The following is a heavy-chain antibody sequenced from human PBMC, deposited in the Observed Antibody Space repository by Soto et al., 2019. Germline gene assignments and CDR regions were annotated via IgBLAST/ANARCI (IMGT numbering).Heavy chain of an antibody. J-gene: IGHJ4*02. CDR3: ARHTPAISISDH. CDR1: GGSISSSSYY. CDR2: IYYSGST. V-gene: IGHV4-39*01. Sequence: SETLSLTCTVTGGSISSSSYYWGWIRQPPGKGLEWIGSIYYSGSTYYNPSLKSRVTISVDTSKNQFSLKLSSVTAADTAVYYCARHTPAISISDHWGQGTLVTVS. D-gene: IGHD2-15*01.